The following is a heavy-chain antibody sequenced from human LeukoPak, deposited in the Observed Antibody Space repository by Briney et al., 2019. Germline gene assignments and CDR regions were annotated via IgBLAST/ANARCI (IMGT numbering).Heavy chain of an antibody. J-gene: IGHJ4*02. D-gene: IGHD3-22*01. CDR1: GFTVSSNY. Sequence: GGSLRLSCAASGFTVSSNYMSWVGQAPGKGLEGVSVIYSGGSTYYADSVKGRFTISRDNSKNTLYLQMNSLRAEDTAVYYCARDRYYYASSGYLDYWGQGTLVTVSS. CDR3: ARDRYYYASSGYLDY. V-gene: IGHV3-66*01. CDR2: IYSGGST.